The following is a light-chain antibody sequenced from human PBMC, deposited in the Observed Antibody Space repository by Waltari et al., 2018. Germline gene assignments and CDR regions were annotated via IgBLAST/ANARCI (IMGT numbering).Light chain of an antibody. Sequence: EIVLTQSPATLSLSPGDTATLSCRASQSVGSYLAWYQQKPGQAPRLLIYDASNRAAGIPDRFRGSGYGTDFTLTISSLEAEDFAVYYCQQRSKWTPHTFGQGARLEIK. J-gene: IGKJ2*01. CDR2: DAS. CDR3: QQRSKWTPHT. CDR1: QSVGSY. V-gene: IGKV3-11*01.